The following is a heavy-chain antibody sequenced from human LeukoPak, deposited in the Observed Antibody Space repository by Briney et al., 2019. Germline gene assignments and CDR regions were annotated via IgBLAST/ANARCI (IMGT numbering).Heavy chain of an antibody. J-gene: IGHJ4*02. Sequence: PGGSLRLSCAASGFTFSSYAMHWVRQAPGKGLEWVAVISYDGSNKYYADSVKGRFTISRDNSKNTLYLQMNSPRAEDTAVYYCARDPKPYYYGSGSYYPDYWGQGTLVTVSS. CDR3: ARDPKPYYYGSGSYYPDY. CDR2: ISYDGSNK. V-gene: IGHV3-30-3*01. CDR1: GFTFSSYA. D-gene: IGHD3-10*01.